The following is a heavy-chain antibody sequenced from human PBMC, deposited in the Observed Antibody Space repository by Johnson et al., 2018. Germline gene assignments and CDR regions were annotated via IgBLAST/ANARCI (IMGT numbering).Heavy chain of an antibody. D-gene: IGHD6-13*01. V-gene: IGHV3-23*01. J-gene: IGHJ6*02. CDR3: AKGTGGTRPHTLDV. Sequence: VQLQESGGGLVQPGGSLRLSCAASGFSFPGFAMSWVRQAPGKGLEWVSGISGSGGSTYYADSVKGRFTISRDNSKNTLYVQMNSLRAEDTALYYCAKGTGGTRPHTLDVWGQGTTVTVPS. CDR1: GFSFPGFA. CDR2: ISGSGGST.